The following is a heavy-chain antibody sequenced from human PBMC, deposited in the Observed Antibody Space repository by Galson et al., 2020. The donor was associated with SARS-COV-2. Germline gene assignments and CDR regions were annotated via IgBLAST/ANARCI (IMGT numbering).Heavy chain of an antibody. J-gene: IGHJ4*02. CDR1: GGSISSTPYY. CDR3: ARGERGYSCGSTFDF. CDR2: LYYSGSP. D-gene: IGHD5-18*01. Sequence: SETLSLTCTVSGGSISSTPYYWGWIRQPPGKGLEWIESLYYSGSPYYSPSLKSRVTMSVDTSKNQISLKMSSVTAADTAIYYCARGERGYSCGSTFDFWGQGILVTVSS. V-gene: IGHV4-39*01.